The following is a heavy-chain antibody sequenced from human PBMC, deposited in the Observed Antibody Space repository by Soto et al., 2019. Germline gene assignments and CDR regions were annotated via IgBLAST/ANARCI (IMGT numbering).Heavy chain of an antibody. J-gene: IGHJ4*02. CDR1: GYTFTSYD. CDR3: ARARTTLSTNDY. Sequence: ASVKVSFKASGYTFTSYDMNWVRQAPGQGLEWMGWMNPNSGDTGYAQKFQGRVTMTMITSINTAYMELSNLKSEDTAVYYCARARTTLSTNDYWGQGTLVTVSS. V-gene: IGHV1-8*01. CDR2: MNPNSGDT. D-gene: IGHD2-2*01.